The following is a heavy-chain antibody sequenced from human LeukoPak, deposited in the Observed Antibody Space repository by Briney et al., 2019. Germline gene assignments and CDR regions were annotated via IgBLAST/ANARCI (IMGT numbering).Heavy chain of an antibody. CDR1: GVSFSGYY. Sequence: SETVSPTCAVYGVSFSGYYWSWIRQPPGKGLEWIGEINHSVSTNYNPSLKSLVTILEDLSKNQFSLKLSSVTAADTAVYYCARGRGYYDSSGPRYYCNYMALWGKQPTDRVSS. V-gene: IGHV4-34*01. D-gene: IGHD3-22*01. CDR2: INHSVST. J-gene: IGHJ6*03. CDR3: ARGRGYYDSSGPRYYCNYMAL.